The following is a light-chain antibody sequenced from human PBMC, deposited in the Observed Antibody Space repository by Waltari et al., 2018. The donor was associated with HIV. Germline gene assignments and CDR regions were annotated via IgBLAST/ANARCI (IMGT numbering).Light chain of an antibody. J-gene: IGKJ4*01. CDR2: AAS. CDR1: QTINTN. V-gene: IGKV1D-12*01. Sequence: DIQMTQSPSSVSASVGDRVTITCRASQTINTNLAWYQHKPGIAPKLLIYAASSLQSGVPSRSSGSGSGTDFTLTINTLQPEDFATYYCQQANSFPLTFGGGTRVDIK. CDR3: QQANSFPLT.